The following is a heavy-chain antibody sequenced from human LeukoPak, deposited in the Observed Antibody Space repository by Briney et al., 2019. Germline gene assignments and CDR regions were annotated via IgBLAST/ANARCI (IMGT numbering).Heavy chain of an antibody. J-gene: IGHJ5*02. CDR1: GGSISSGGYY. CDR2: IYHSGST. V-gene: IGHV4-30-2*01. CDR3: ARTIAAAGPWWFDP. Sequence: SETLSLTCTVSGGSISSGGYYCSWIRQPPGKGLEWIVYIYHSGSTYYNPSLKSRVTISVDRSKNELSLKLSSATAADTAVYYCARTIAAAGPWWFDPWGQGTLVTVSS. D-gene: IGHD6-13*01.